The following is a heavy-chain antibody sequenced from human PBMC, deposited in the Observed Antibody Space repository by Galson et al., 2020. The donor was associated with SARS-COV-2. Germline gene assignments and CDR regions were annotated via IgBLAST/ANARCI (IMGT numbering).Heavy chain of an antibody. J-gene: IGHJ6*02. CDR3: AGMKVEMATIGRYCDYGMDV. V-gene: IGHV2-70*01. D-gene: IGHD5-12*01. CDR1: GFSLSTSGMC. Sequence: SGPTLVKPTQTLTLTCTFSGFSLSTSGMCVSWIRQPPGKALEWLALIDWDDDKYYSTSLKTRLTISKDTSKNQVVLTMTNMDPVDTATYYFAGMKVEMATIGRYCDYGMDVWGQGTTVTVSS. CDR2: IDWDDDK.